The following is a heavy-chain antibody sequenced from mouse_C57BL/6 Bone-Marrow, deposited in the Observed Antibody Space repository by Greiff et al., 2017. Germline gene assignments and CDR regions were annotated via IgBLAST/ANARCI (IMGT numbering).Heavy chain of an antibody. CDR3: AREGVFNYDYGFAY. J-gene: IGHJ3*01. CDR1: GYTFTSYW. V-gene: IGHV1-53*01. D-gene: IGHD2-4*01. Sequence: QVQLQQPGTELVKPGASVKLSCKASGYTFTSYWMHWVQQRPGQGLEWIGNINPSNGGTKYNEKFKSKATLTVDKSSSTAYMQLSSLTSEDSAVYYCAREGVFNYDYGFAYWGQGTLVTVSA. CDR2: INPSNGGT.